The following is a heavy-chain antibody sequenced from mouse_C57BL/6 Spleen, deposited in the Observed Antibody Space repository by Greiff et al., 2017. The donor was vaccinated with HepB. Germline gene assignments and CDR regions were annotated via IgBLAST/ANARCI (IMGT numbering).Heavy chain of an antibody. V-gene: IGHV14-3*01. D-gene: IGHD2-4*01. Sequence: EVQLQQSVAELVRPGASVKLSCTASGFNIKNTYMHWVKQRPEQGLEWIGRIDPANGNTKYAPKFQGKATITADTSSNTAYLQLSSLTSEYTAIYYCATHYDYDPAWFAYWGQGTLVTVSA. CDR3: ATHYDYDPAWFAY. J-gene: IGHJ3*01. CDR1: GFNIKNTY. CDR2: IDPANGNT.